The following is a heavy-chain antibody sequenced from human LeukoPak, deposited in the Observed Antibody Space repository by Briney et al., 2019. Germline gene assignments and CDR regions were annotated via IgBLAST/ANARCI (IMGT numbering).Heavy chain of an antibody. CDR1: GFTFDDYA. Sequence: GGSLRLSCAASGFTFDDYAMHWVRQAPGKGLEWVSYISSGGSTIYYADSVKGRFIISRDNAKNSVYLQVNSLRAEDTAVYYCARGGLAAGGPRYFEDWGQGTLVTVSS. J-gene: IGHJ4*02. V-gene: IGHV3-48*03. D-gene: IGHD6-13*01. CDR3: ARGGLAAGGPRYFED. CDR2: ISSGGSTI.